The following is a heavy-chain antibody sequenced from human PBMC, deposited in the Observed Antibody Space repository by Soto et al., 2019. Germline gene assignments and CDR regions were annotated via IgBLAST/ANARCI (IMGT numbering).Heavy chain of an antibody. CDR1: GFMFSSYV. J-gene: IGHJ4*02. CDR2: VSGSGSRT. CDR3: AVLTTVTDDDY. D-gene: IGHD4-17*01. Sequence: EVQLLESGGGLVQPGGSLRLSCAASGFMFSSYVMSWVRQAPGKGLEWVSGVSGSGSRTYYADSVKGRFSISSDNSRNTLYLQLTSLRADDTAVYYCAVLTTVTDDDYWGQGTLVTVPS. V-gene: IGHV3-23*01.